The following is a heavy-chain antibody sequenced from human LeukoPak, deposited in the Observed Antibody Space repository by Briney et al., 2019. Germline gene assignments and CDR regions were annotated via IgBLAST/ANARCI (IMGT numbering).Heavy chain of an antibody. CDR3: ARVLLLSGYGMDV. J-gene: IGHJ6*02. Sequence: RSGGSLRLSCAASGFTFSSYWMSWVRQAPGKGREWVANIKQDGSEKYYVDSVEGRFTISRDNAKNSLYLQMNTLRAEDTAVYYCARVLLLSGYGMDVWGQGTTVTVSS. CDR2: IKQDGSEK. V-gene: IGHV3-7*01. D-gene: IGHD2-21*01. CDR1: GFTFSSYW.